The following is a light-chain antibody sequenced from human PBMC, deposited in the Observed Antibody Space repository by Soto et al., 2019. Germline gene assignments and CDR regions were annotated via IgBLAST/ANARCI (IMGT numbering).Light chain of an antibody. V-gene: IGKV1-5*01. Sequence: DIQMTQSPSTLSASVGDRVTITCRASQSVSSWLAWYQQKPGKAPKVLIYDASSLESGVPSRFSGSGSGTEFTLTISSLQPDDFATYYCQQYSSYSTFGQGTKVDIK. J-gene: IGKJ1*01. CDR1: QSVSSW. CDR3: QQYSSYST. CDR2: DAS.